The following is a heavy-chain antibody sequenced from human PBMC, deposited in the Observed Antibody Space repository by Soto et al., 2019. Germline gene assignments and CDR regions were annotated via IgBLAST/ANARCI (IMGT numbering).Heavy chain of an antibody. V-gene: IGHV3-23*01. J-gene: IGHJ4*02. CDR1: GFIFTNYA. D-gene: IGHD6-13*01. CDR3: AKDPVVSSTSSWFYFDY. CDR2: ISGSGGSV. Sequence: PGGSLSLSCAASGFIFTNYAMNWVRQAPGKGLEWVSSISGSGGSVYYADSVKGRFTISRDNSENTLYLQMSSLRADDAAVYYCAKDPVVSSTSSWFYFDYWGRGTLVTVSS.